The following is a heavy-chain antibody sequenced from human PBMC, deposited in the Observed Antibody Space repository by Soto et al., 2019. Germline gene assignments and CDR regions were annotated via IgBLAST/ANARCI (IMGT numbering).Heavy chain of an antibody. CDR2: LSGDGTDT. V-gene: IGHV3-74*01. CDR3: GRDPMDSTPIDL. Sequence: EVQLMESGGGLVQPGGSLRLSCVTSGFTFSSYWMHWVRQDPGKGLVWVACLSGDGTDTRYADSVKGRFSISRDNAKDTLYLQMNSLKNEDTAVYFCGRDPMDSTPIDLWGQGALVTVSS. D-gene: IGHD2-15*01. J-gene: IGHJ4*02. CDR1: GFTFSSYW.